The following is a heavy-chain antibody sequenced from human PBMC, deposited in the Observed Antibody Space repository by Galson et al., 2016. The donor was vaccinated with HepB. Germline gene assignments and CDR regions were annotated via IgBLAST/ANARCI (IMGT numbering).Heavy chain of an antibody. CDR2: ISYDGGNT. V-gene: IGHV3-30-3*01. CDR1: GLVFTTYA. D-gene: IGHD3-16*02. Sequence: SLRLSCAASGLVFTTYAMHWVRQAPGKGLEWVASISYDGGNTHYADSVKGRFTISRDNSRRTLSLQMNSLRAEDTAMYYCARGLPTWGSYRYGADFDDWGHGTLVTVSS. CDR3: ARGLPTWGSYRYGADFDD. J-gene: IGHJ4*01.